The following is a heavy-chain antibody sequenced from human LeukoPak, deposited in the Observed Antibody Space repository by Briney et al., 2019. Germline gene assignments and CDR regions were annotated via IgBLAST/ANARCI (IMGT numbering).Heavy chain of an antibody. CDR2: IYYSGST. V-gene: IGHV4-59*08. Sequence: SETLSLTCTVSGGSISSYYWSWIRQPPGKGLEWIGYIYYSGSTNYNPSLKSRVTISVDTSKNQFSLKLSSVTAADTAVYYCARHGNDFWSGYSDYYYMDVWGKGTTVTASS. J-gene: IGHJ6*03. CDR3: ARHGNDFWSGYSDYYYMDV. D-gene: IGHD3-3*01. CDR1: GGSISSYY.